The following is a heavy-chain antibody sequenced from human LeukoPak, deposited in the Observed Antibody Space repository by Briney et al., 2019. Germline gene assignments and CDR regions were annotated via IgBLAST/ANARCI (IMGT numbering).Heavy chain of an antibody. CDR3: ARDAPNYDILTGYPEYYFDY. D-gene: IGHD3-9*01. J-gene: IGHJ4*02. Sequence: SETLSLTCAVSGGSVSSGSYYWSWIRQPPGKGLEWIGYIYYSGSTNYNPSLKSRVTISVDTSKNQFSLKLSSVTAADTAVYYCARDAPNYDILTGYPEYYFDYWGQGTLVTVS. CDR1: GGSVSSGSYY. V-gene: IGHV4-61*01. CDR2: IYYSGST.